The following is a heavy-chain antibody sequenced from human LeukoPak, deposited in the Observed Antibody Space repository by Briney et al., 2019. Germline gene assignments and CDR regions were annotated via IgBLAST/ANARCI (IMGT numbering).Heavy chain of an antibody. J-gene: IGHJ5*02. CDR2: IYSDNT. V-gene: IGHV3-53*01. D-gene: IGHD3-10*01. CDR3: ARERYGSGSPNWFDP. Sequence: PGGSLRLSCAASGFTFSSYAMSWVRQAPGKGLEWVSFIYSDNTHYSDSVKDRFTISRDNSKNTLYLQMNSLRAEDTAVYYCARERYGSGSPNWFDPWGQGTLVTVSS. CDR1: GFTFSSYA.